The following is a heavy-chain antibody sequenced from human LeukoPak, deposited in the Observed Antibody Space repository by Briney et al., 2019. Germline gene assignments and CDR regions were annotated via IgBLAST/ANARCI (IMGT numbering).Heavy chain of an antibody. V-gene: IGHV3-43*02. CDR2: ISGDGGST. CDR3: AKDPYYYDSSGYYYPDY. J-gene: IGHJ4*02. CDR1: GFTFDDYA. D-gene: IGHD3-22*01. Sequence: GGSLRLSCAASGFTFDDYAMHWVRQAPGKGLEWVSLISGDGGSTYYADSVKGRFTISRGNSKNSLYLQMNSLRTEDTALYYCAKDPYYYDSSGYYYPDYWGQGTLVTVSS.